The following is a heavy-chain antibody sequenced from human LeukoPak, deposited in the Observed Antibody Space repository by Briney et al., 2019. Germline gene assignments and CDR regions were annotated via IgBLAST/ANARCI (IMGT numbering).Heavy chain of an antibody. CDR1: GGSFSGYY. CDR2: INHSGST. V-gene: IGHV4-34*01. J-gene: IGHJ4*02. CDR3: ARPYYDFWSGYSPYYFDY. D-gene: IGHD3-3*01. Sequence: SETLSLTCAVYGGSFSGYYWSWIRQPPGKGLEWIGEINHSGSTNYNPSLKSRVTISVDTSKNQFSLKVSSVTAADTAVYYCARPYYDFWSGYSPYYFDYWGQGTLVTVSS.